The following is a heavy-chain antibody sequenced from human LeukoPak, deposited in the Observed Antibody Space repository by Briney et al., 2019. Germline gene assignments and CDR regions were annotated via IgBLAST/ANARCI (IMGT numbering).Heavy chain of an antibody. CDR2: IYSSGST. V-gene: IGHV4-4*07. CDR3: VKDKGYIGEDAFDI. Sequence: SETLSLTCTVSGGSISSYYWSWIRQPPGKGLEWIGRIYSSGSTNYNPSLKSRVSMSLDTSKNYFSLKLNSVTAADTAVYYCVKDKGYIGEDAFDIWGQGTMVTVSS. J-gene: IGHJ3*02. D-gene: IGHD3-10*01. CDR1: GGSISSYY.